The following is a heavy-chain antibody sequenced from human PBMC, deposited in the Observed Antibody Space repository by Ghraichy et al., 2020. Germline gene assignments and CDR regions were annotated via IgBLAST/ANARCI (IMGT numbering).Heavy chain of an antibody. CDR1: GFTFSSYA. V-gene: IGHV3-23*01. CDR2: ISGSGGST. D-gene: IGHD6-19*01. J-gene: IGHJ4*02. CDR3: AKGRAAAAVAGTEFDY. Sequence: GESLNISCAASGFTFSSYAMSWVRQAPGKGLEWVSAISGSGGSTYYADSVKGRFTISRDNSKNTLYLQMNSLRADDTAVYYCAKGRAAAAVAGTEFDYWGQGTLVTVSS.